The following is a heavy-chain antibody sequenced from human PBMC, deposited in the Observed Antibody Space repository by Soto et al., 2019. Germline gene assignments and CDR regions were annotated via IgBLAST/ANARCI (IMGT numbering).Heavy chain of an antibody. CDR1: GYTFTSYY. Sequence: ASVKVSCKASGYTFTSYYMHWVRQAPGQGLEWMGIINPSGGSTSYAQKFQGRVTMTRDTSTSTVYMELSSLRPEDTAVYYCAREGGRDWFDPWGQGTLVTVSS. V-gene: IGHV1-46*03. CDR3: AREGGRDWFDP. J-gene: IGHJ5*02. D-gene: IGHD2-15*01. CDR2: INPSGGST.